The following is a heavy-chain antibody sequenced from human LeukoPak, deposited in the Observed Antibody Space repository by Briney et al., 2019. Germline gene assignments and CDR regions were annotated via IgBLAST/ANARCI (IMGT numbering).Heavy chain of an antibody. D-gene: IGHD3-22*01. CDR3: TTGSSMIVVVTPPFDY. CDR1: GFTFSNAW. CDR2: IKSKTDGGTT. Sequence: PGGSLRLSCAASGFTFSNAWMSWVRQAPGKGLEWVGRIKSKTDGGTTDYAAPVKGRFTISRDDSKNTLYLQMNSLKTEDTAVYYCTTGSSMIVVVTPPFDYWGQGTPVTVSS. V-gene: IGHV3-15*01. J-gene: IGHJ4*02.